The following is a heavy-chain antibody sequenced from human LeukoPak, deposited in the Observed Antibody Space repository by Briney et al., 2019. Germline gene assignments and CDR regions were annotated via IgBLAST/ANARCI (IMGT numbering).Heavy chain of an antibody. D-gene: IGHD6-13*01. V-gene: IGHV3-33*03. CDR2: IYYDGSNK. J-gene: IGHJ6*02. CDR1: GFTFSSSG. CDR3: AKDRAAAGMKYYYGMDV. Sequence: GGSLRLSCAASGFTFSSSGMHWVRQAPGKGLEWVAVIYYDGSNKYYADSVKGRFTISRDNAKNSLYLQMNSLRAEDTALYYCAKDRAAAGMKYYYGMDVWGQGTTVTVSS.